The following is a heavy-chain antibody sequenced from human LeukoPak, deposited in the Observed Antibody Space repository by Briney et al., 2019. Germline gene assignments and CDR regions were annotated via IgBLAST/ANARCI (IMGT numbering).Heavy chain of an antibody. CDR1: GFAFSTYS. V-gene: IGHV3-30*01. Sequence: GGSLRLSCAASGFAFSTYSMHWVRQAPGKGLEWLALISSDGSNENYADSVKGRFTISRDNSKNTLYLQMNSLRSEDTAIYYCAGDPNRSYFDHWGQGTLVTVSS. CDR2: ISSDGSNE. CDR3: AGDPNRSYFDH. D-gene: IGHD1-14*01. J-gene: IGHJ4*02.